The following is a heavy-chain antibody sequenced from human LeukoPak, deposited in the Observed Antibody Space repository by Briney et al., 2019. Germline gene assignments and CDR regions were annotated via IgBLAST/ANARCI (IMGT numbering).Heavy chain of an antibody. D-gene: IGHD3-3*01. CDR1: GFPLTTYW. V-gene: IGHV3-7*04. J-gene: IGHJ4*02. CDR3: ARGIDEWLYLNY. CDR2: MNRDGSEV. Sequence: GGSLRLSCAASGFPLTTYWMSWVRQAPGKGPEFVATMNRDGSEVAYGNSVRGRFTISRDNAKNSLYLQMYSLRGEDTAVYYCARGIDEWLYLNYWGQGALVTVSS.